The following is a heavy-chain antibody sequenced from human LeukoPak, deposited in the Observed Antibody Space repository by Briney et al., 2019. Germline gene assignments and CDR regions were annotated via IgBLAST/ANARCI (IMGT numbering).Heavy chain of an antibody. CDR3: ARAYSSSWYWNWSDP. CDR1: GYSISSGCY. V-gene: IGHV4-38-2*02. D-gene: IGHD6-13*01. Sequence: PSETLSLTCTVSGYSISSGCYWGWIRQPPGKGLEWIGNIYPTGSTYYNPSLKSRVTISVDTSKNQFSLKVSSVSAADTAVYYCARAYSSSWYWNWSDPWGQGTLVTVSS. CDR2: IYPTGST. J-gene: IGHJ5*02.